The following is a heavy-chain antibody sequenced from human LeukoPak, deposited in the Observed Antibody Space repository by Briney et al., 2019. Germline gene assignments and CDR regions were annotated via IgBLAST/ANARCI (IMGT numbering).Heavy chain of an antibody. CDR1: GFTFSNAW. CDR3: TTEKVSGTTDFDY. CDR2: IKSKTNGGTT. Sequence: GGSLRLSCAASGFTFSNAWMSRVRQAPGKGLEWVGRIKSKTNGGTTDYAAPVKGRFTITRDDSKNTLYLLMNSLKTEDTAVYYCTTEKVSGTTDFDYWGQGTLVTVSS. J-gene: IGHJ4*02. D-gene: IGHD1-7*01. V-gene: IGHV3-15*01.